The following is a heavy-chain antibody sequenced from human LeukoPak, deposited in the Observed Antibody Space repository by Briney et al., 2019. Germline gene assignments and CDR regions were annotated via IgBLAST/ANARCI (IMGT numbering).Heavy chain of an antibody. V-gene: IGHV3-33*01. CDR2: IWYDGSNK. D-gene: IGHD6-13*01. CDR1: GFTFTSYG. Sequence: GRSLRLSCAASGFTFTSYGMHWVRQAPGKGLEGVAVIWYDGSNKYYADSVKGRFTISRDNSKNTLYLQMNSLRAEDTAVYYCARDPIAAVRFDYWGQGTLVTVSS. CDR3: ARDPIAAVRFDY. J-gene: IGHJ4*02.